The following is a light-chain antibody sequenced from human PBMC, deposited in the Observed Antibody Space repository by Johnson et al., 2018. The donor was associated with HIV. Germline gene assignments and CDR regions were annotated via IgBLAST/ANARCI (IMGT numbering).Light chain of an antibody. CDR1: SSNIGNNY. CDR2: DNN. Sequence: QSVLTQPPSVSAAPGQKVTISCSGSSSNIGNNYVSWYQQLPGTAPKLLIYDNNKRPSGIPDRFSGSKSGTSATLGITGLQTGDEADYYCGTWDGSLRSYVCGTGTKVTVL. CDR3: GTWDGSLRSYV. V-gene: IGLV1-51*01. J-gene: IGLJ1*01.